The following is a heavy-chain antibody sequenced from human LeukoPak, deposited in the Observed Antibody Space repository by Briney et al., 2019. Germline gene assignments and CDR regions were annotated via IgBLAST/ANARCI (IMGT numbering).Heavy chain of an antibody. CDR3: ASPEGSGYDRPLFDY. Sequence: GGSLRLSCAASGFTFSSYAMSWVRQAPGRGLEWVSAISGSGGSTYYADSVKGRFTISRDNSKNTLYLQMNSLRAEDTAVYYCASPEGSGYDRPLFDYWGQGTLVTVSS. V-gene: IGHV3-23*01. CDR1: GFTFSSYA. J-gene: IGHJ4*02. CDR2: ISGSGGST. D-gene: IGHD5-12*01.